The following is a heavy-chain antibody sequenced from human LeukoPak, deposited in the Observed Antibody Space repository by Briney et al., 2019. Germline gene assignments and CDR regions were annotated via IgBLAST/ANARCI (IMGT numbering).Heavy chain of an antibody. J-gene: IGHJ4*02. CDR2: ISSSSSYI. V-gene: IGHV3-21*01. D-gene: IGHD6-13*01. CDR3: ARSRAAGTISGY. CDR1: GFTFSSYS. Sequence: GGSLRLSCAASGFTFSSYSMNWVRQAPGKGLEWVSSISSSSSYIYYADSVKGRFTISRDNAKNSLYLQMNSLRAEDTAVYYCARSRAAGTISGYWGQGTLVTVSS.